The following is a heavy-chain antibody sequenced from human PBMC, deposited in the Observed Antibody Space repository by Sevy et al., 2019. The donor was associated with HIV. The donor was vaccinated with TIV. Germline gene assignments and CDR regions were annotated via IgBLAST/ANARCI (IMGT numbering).Heavy chain of an antibody. CDR2: IYPGDSDT. J-gene: IGHJ2*01. CDR1: GYSFTSYW. Sequence: GESLKISCKGSGYSFTSYWIGWVRQMPGKGLEWMGIIYPGDSDTRYSPSFQGQVTISADKSISTAYLQWSSLKASDTAMYYCARCISGGYNPYWYFDLWGRGTLVTVSS. D-gene: IGHD3-22*01. CDR3: ARCISGGYNPYWYFDL. V-gene: IGHV5-51*01.